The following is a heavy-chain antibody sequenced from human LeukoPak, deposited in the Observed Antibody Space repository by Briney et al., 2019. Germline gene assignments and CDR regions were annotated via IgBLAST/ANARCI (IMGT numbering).Heavy chain of an antibody. CDR1: GFTFSSYA. CDR3: AKDLFYCSSTSCYIGGKPFFYMDV. CDR2: ISGSGGST. J-gene: IGHJ6*03. V-gene: IGHV3-23*01. Sequence: PGGSLRLSCAASGFTFSSYAMSWVRQAPGKGLEWVSAISGSGGSTYYADSVKGRSTISRDNSKNTLYLQMNSLRAEDTAVYYCAKDLFYCSSTSCYIGGKPFFYMDVWGKGTTVTVSS. D-gene: IGHD2-2*02.